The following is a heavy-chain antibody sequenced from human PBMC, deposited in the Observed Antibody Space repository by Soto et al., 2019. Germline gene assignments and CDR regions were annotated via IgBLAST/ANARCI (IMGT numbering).Heavy chain of an antibody. CDR3: ARPPGYISDWYYFDL. Sequence: QVQLVQSGAEVKKPGASVKVSCEASGYNFIDFNIHWVRQAPGQGFEWMGRISPKSGGTNYAQKFEGRVTMTWDTSLNTAYMELSSLKSDDTAVYYCARPPGYISDWYYFDLWGQGTRVTVSS. CDR2: ISPKSGGT. CDR1: GYNFIDFN. V-gene: IGHV1-2*02. D-gene: IGHD3-9*01. J-gene: IGHJ4*02.